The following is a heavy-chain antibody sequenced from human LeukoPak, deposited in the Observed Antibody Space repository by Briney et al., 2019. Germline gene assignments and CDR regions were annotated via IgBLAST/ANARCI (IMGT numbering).Heavy chain of an antibody. CDR2: ISYDGSNK. D-gene: IGHD3-10*01. Sequence: GGSLRLSCAASGFTFSSYAMHWVRQAPAKGLERVAVISYDGSNKYYADSVKGRFTISRDNSKNTLYLQMNSLRAEDTAVYYCAGLWFGELGDAFDIWGQGTMVTVSS. J-gene: IGHJ3*02. CDR3: AGLWFGELGDAFDI. V-gene: IGHV3-30*14. CDR1: GFTFSSYA.